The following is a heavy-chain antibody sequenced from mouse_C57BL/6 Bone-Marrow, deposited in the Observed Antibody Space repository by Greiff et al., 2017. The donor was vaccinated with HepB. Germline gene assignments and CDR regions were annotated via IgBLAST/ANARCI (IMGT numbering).Heavy chain of an antibody. J-gene: IGHJ3*01. D-gene: IGHD2-4*01. Sequence: QVQLKQPGAELVRPGSSVKLSCKASGYTFTSYWMHWVKQRPIQGLEWIGNIDPSDSETHYNQKFKDKATLTVDKSSSTAYMQLSSLTSEDSAVYYCARSGDYGGFAYWGQGTLVTVSA. V-gene: IGHV1-52*01. CDR3: ARSGDYGGFAY. CDR2: IDPSDSET. CDR1: GYTFTSYW.